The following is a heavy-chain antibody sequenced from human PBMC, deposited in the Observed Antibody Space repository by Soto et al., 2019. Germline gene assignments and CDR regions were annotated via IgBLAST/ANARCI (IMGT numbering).Heavy chain of an antibody. J-gene: IGHJ2*01. Sequence: QVQLVQSGAEVKKPGASVKVSCKASGYTFTGYYMHWVRQAPGQGLEWMGWINPNSGGTNYAQKCQGRVTMTRDTAISTAYMELSRLRSDDTAVYYCATVIAAAGSWYFDLWGRGTLVTVSS. V-gene: IGHV1-2*02. CDR1: GYTFTGYY. D-gene: IGHD6-13*01. CDR2: INPNSGGT. CDR3: ATVIAAAGSWYFDL.